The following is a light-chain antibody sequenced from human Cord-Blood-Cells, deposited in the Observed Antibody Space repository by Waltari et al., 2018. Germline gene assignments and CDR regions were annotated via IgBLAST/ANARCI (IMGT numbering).Light chain of an antibody. CDR2: AAS. Sequence: DIQMTQSSSSMSASVGPRVAITCRASQSISSYLNWYQQNPGKAPKLLIYAASSLQSGVPSRFSGSGSGTDFTLTISSLQPEDFATYYCQQSYSTPLTFGGGTKVEIK. V-gene: IGKV1-39*01. CDR1: QSISSY. CDR3: QQSYSTPLT. J-gene: IGKJ4*01.